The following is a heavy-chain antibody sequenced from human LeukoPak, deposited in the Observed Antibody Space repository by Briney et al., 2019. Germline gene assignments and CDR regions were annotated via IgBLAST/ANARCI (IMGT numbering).Heavy chain of an antibody. CDR2: INHSGST. D-gene: IGHD4-17*01. V-gene: IGHV4-34*01. CDR3: WGRGTVTPWDWFDP. J-gene: IGHJ5*02. Sequence: SETLSLTCAVYGGSFSGYYWSWIRQPPGKGLEWIGEINHSGSTNYNPSLKSRVTISVDKSKNQFSLKLSSVTAADTAVYYCWGRGTVTPWDWFDPWGQGTLVTVSS. CDR1: GGSFSGYY.